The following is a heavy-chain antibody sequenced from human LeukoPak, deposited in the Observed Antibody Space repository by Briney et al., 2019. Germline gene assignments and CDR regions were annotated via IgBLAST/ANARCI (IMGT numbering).Heavy chain of an antibody. J-gene: IGHJ4*02. D-gene: IGHD6-13*01. V-gene: IGHV3-23*01. Sequence: GGSLRLSCAASGVTSSTYAMSWVRQAPGKGLEWVSDISGSGGSTYYADSVKGRFTISRDNSKNTLDLQMNSLRAEDTAVYYCAKEELAAAGRDFEYWGQGTLVTVSS. CDR3: AKEELAAAGRDFEY. CDR2: ISGSGGST. CDR1: GVTSSTYA.